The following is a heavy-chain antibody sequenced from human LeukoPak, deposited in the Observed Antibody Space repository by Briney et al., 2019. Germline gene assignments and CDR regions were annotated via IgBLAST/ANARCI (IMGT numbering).Heavy chain of an antibody. CDR3: ARERTRIAVAGTGHLDY. V-gene: IGHV4-59*01. CDR1: GGSISSYY. D-gene: IGHD6-19*01. Sequence: SETLSLTCTVSGGSISSYYWSWIRQPPGKGLEWIGYIYYSGSTNYNPSLKSRVTISVDTSKNQFSLKLSSVTAADTAVYYCARERTRIAVAGTGHLDYWGQGTLVTVSS. CDR2: IYYSGST. J-gene: IGHJ4*02.